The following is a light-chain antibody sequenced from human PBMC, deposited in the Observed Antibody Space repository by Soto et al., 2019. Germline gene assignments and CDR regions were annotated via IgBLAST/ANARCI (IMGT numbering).Light chain of an antibody. CDR3: QQANSFPFT. J-gene: IGKJ4*01. Sequence: EIVMTQSPATLSVSPGERATLSCRASQSIRSNLAWYQQKPGQVPRLLIYGASTRATGIPARFSGSGSGTEFTLTISSLQSEDFATYYCQQANSFPFTFGGGTKVEIK. V-gene: IGKV3-15*01. CDR2: GAS. CDR1: QSIRSN.